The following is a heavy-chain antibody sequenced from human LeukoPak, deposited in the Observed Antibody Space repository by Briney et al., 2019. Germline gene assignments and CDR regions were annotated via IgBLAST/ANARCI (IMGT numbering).Heavy chain of an antibody. J-gene: IGHJ4*02. D-gene: IGHD6-13*01. CDR3: ARQHQYSSGWWGVDY. V-gene: IGHV1-2*02. CDR1: GYTFTGYY. CDR2: INPNSGGT. Sequence: EASVKVSCKASGYTFTGYYMHWVRQAPGQGLEWMGWINPNSGGTNYAQKFQGRVTMTRDTSISTAYMELSRLRSDDTAVYYCARQHQYSSGWWGVDYWGQGTLVTVSS.